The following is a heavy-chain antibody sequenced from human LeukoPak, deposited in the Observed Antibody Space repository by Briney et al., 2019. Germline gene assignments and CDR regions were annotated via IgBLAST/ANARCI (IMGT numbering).Heavy chain of an antibody. CDR3: ARLYPCGGDCYSLDY. CDR2: IYPGDSDT. V-gene: IGHV5-51*01. Sequence: GASLQISCKGSGYIFTSYWIGWVRQLPGKGLEWMGIIYPGDSDTRYSPSFQGQVTISADKSISTAYLQWSSLKASDTAMYYCARLYPCGGDCYSLDYWGQGTLVTVSS. J-gene: IGHJ4*02. CDR1: GYIFTSYW. D-gene: IGHD2-21*02.